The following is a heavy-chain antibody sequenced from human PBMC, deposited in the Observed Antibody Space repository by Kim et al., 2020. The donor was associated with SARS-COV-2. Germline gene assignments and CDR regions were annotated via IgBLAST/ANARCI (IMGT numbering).Heavy chain of an antibody. V-gene: IGHV3-11*04. D-gene: IGHD4-4*01. CDR3: ARGPNYSPFDY. Sequence: ADSLRGRSTTTQDNDQNSLYLQMTSLRAEDTAVYYCARGPNYSPFDYWGQGTLVTVSS. J-gene: IGHJ4*02.